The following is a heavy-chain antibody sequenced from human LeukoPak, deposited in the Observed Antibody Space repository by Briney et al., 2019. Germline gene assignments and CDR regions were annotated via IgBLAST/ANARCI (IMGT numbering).Heavy chain of an antibody. D-gene: IGHD2-15*01. CDR3: ARGLLRAPVGTPDAFDI. V-gene: IGHV3-7*04. CDR1: GFTLSDYW. Sequence: GGSLRLSCAASGFTLSDYWMSWVRQAPGKGLEWVANIDQDESDENYVDSVKGRFTISRDDAKNSLYLQMNSLRAEDTAVYYCARGLLRAPVGTPDAFDIWGQGTMVTVSS. J-gene: IGHJ3*02. CDR2: IDQDESDE.